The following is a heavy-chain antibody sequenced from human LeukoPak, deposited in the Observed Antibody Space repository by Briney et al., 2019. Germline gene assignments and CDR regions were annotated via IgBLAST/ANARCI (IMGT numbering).Heavy chain of an antibody. CDR1: GYTFTSYD. J-gene: IGHJ4*02. CDR2: MNPNSGNT. CDR3: ARGFQTVDY. V-gene: IGHV1-8*03. Sequence: ASVTVSCKASGYTFTSYDINWVRQAPGQGLEWMGWMNPNSGNTGYAQKFQGRVTITRNTSISTAYMELRSLRSDDTAVYYCARGFQTVDYWGQGTLVTVSS.